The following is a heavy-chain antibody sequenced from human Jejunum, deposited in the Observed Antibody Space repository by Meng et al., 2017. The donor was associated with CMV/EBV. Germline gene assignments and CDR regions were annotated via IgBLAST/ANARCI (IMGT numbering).Heavy chain of an antibody. CDR2: ISNSGNYI. V-gene: IGHV3-21*06. CDR3: ARGNDFRYGMDV. J-gene: IGHJ6*02. Sequence: AASEFTFSSYSMNWVRQAPGKGLEWVSSISNSGNYIYYADSVKGRFTISRDNAKNLVYLQMNSLRGEDTAVYYCARGNDFRYGMDVWGQGTTVTVSS. CDR1: EFTFSSYS. D-gene: IGHD3-3*01.